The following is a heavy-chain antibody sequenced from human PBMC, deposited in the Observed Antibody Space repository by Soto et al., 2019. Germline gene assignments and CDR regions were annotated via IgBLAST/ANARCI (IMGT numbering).Heavy chain of an antibody. CDR3: AREWRGSGSQAHFDY. CDR1: GGSISSGGYY. D-gene: IGHD3-10*01. V-gene: IGHV4-31*03. Sequence: SETLSLTCTVSGGSISSGGYYWSWIRQHPGKGLEWIGYIYYSGSTYYNPSLKSRVTISVDTSKNQFSLKLSSVTAADTAVYYCAREWRGSGSQAHFDYWGQGTLVTVSS. J-gene: IGHJ4*02. CDR2: IYYSGST.